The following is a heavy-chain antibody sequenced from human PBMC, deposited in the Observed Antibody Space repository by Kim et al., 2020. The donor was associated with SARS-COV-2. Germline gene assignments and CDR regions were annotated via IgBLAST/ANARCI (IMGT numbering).Heavy chain of an antibody. CDR2: ISNNGNT. V-gene: IGHV4-59*13. Sequence: SETLSLTCTVSGGSISKNYWTWIRQPPGKGLEWIGYISNNGNTNYNLSLKSRVVISLDTSKNLISLKLNSVTAVDTAVYYCARVLGSRGWYWFDPWGQGTQVTVHS. CDR3: ARVLGSRGWYWFDP. CDR1: GGSISKNY. J-gene: IGHJ5*02. D-gene: IGHD6-19*01.